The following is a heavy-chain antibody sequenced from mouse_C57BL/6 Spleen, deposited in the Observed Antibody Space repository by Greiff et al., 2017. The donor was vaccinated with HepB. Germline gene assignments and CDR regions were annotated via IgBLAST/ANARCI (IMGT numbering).Heavy chain of an antibody. CDR1: GYTFPDYE. Sequence: VQLQQSGAELVRPGASVTLSCKASGYTFPDYEMHWVKQTPVHGLEWIGAIDPETGGTAYNQKFKGKAILTADKSSSTAYMELRSLTSEDSAVYYCTSDLLLTYWGQGTLVTVSA. D-gene: IGHD1-1*01. J-gene: IGHJ3*01. CDR3: TSDLLLTY. V-gene: IGHV1-15*01. CDR2: IDPETGGT.